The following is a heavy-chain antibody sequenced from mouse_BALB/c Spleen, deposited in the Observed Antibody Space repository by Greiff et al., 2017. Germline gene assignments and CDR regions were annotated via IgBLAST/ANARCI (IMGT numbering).Heavy chain of an antibody. J-gene: IGHJ4*01. V-gene: IGHV5-17*02. D-gene: IGHD2-4*01. CDR3: ARASTMITTEAMDY. CDR2: ISSGSSTI. CDR1: GFTFSSFG. Sequence: EVQLVESGGGLVQPGGSRKLSCAASGFTFSSFGMHWVRQAPEKGLEWVAYISSGSSTIYYADTVKGRFTISRDNPKNTLFLQMTSLRSEDTAMYYCARASTMITTEAMDYWGQGTSVTVSS.